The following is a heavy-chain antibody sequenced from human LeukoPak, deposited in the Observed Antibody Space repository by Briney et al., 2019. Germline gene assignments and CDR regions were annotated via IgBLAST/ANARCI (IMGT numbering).Heavy chain of an antibody. CDR3: ARRYCSGTSCYAFDI. D-gene: IGHD2-2*01. CDR2: ISSSSSHI. Sequence: PGGSLRLSCAASGFIFSSYSMNWVRQAPGKGLEWVSSISSSSSHIFYADSVKGRFTMSRDNAKNSLYLQMNSLRAEDTAVYYCARRYCSGTSCYAFDIWGQGTMVTVSS. CDR1: GFIFSSYS. J-gene: IGHJ3*02. V-gene: IGHV3-21*01.